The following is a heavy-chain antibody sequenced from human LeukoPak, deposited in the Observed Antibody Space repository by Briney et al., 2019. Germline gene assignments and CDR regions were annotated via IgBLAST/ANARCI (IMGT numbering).Heavy chain of an antibody. CDR1: GFTVNTFY. J-gene: IGHJ4*02. Sequence: GGSLRLSCGASGFTVNTFYISWVHQAPGKGLEWISVLYTAGITYYAASVQGRFTISRDTSKNTLFLQMDDLRADDTATYYCARSGPTVLWSKYFDYWGQGALVTVSS. V-gene: IGHV3-66*01. CDR2: LYTAGIT. D-gene: IGHD3-10*01. CDR3: ARSGPTVLWSKYFDY.